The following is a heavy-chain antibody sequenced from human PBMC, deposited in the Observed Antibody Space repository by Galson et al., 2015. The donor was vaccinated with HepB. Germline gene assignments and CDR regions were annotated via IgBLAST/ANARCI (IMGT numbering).Heavy chain of an antibody. J-gene: IGHJ6*03. Sequence: ETLSLPCTVSGGSISSYYWSWIRQPPGKGLEWIGYIYYSGSTNYNPSLKSRVTISVDTSKNQFSLKLSSVTAADTAVYYCARGWRARDYYYYYMDVWGKGTTVTVSS. D-gene: IGHD5-24*01. CDR1: GGSISSYY. CDR2: IYYSGST. V-gene: IGHV4-59*01. CDR3: ARGWRARDYYYYYMDV.